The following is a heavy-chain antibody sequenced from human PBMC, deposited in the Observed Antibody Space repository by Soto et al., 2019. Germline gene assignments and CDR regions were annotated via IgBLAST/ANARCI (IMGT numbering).Heavy chain of an antibody. CDR1: GFTFSNYA. CDR3: VRDKGDTIFGVVTGMNV. Sequence: PGGSLRLSCAASGFTFSNYAMSWVRQAPGKGLEWVSGISDSGGSTYYADSVKGRFTISRDNSKNTLYLQMNSLRAEDTAVYYCVRDKGDTIFGVVTGMNVWGQGTTVTVSS. J-gene: IGHJ6*02. CDR2: ISDSGGST. V-gene: IGHV3-23*01. D-gene: IGHD3-3*01.